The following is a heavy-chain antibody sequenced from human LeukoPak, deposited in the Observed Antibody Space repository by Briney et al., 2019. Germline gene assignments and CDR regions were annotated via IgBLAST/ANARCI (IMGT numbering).Heavy chain of an antibody. D-gene: IGHD4-23*01. CDR2: IKSKNVGETT. CDR3: TTGPGNSGY. V-gene: IGHV3-15*01. Sequence: GGPLRLSCVVSGLTFDNAWMSWVRQAPGKGLEWVGRIKSKNVGETTEYAAPVQGRFTISRDDSKNTVYLQMSNLKTEDTAVYYCTTGPGNSGYWGQGTLVTVSS. J-gene: IGHJ4*02. CDR1: GLTFDNAW.